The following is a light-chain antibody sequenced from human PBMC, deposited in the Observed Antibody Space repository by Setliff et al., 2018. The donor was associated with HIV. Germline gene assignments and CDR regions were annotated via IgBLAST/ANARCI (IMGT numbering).Light chain of an antibody. Sequence: QSALTQPRSVSGSPGQSVTISCTGTSSDVGAFNYVSWYQQHPGKAPKLMVYDVNKRPSGVPDRFSGSKSGNTASLTISGLQAEDVADYYCCSYAGSYTYVFGSGTRSPS. V-gene: IGLV2-11*01. CDR1: SSDVGAFNY. CDR2: DVN. CDR3: CSYAGSYTYV. J-gene: IGLJ1*01.